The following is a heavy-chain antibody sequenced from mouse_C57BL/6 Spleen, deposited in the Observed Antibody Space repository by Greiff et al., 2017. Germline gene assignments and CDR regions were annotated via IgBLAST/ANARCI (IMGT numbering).Heavy chain of an antibody. D-gene: IGHD4-1*01. CDR3: ARVGRGYCDY. Sequence: QVQLQQPGAELVMPGASVKLSCKASGYTFTSYWMHWVKQRPGQGLEWIGEIDPSDSYTNYNQKFKGKSTLTVDKSSSTAYMQLSSLTSEDSAVYYCARVGRGYCDYWGQGTTLTVSS. CDR2: IDPSDSYT. V-gene: IGHV1-69*01. J-gene: IGHJ2*01. CDR1: GYTFTSYW.